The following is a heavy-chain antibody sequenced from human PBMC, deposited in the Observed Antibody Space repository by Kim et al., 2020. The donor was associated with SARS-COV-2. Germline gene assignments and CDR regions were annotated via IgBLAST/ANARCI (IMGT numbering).Heavy chain of an antibody. CDR3: ARDLTVTTDNNYYYGMDV. CDR2: INPSGGST. CDR1: GYTFTSYY. D-gene: IGHD4-17*01. Sequence: ASVKVSCKASGYTFTSYYMHWVRQAPGQGLEWMGIINPSGGSTSYAQKFQGRVTMTRDTSTSTVYMEVSSLRSEDTAVYYCARDLTVTTDNNYYYGMDVWGQGTTVTVSS. J-gene: IGHJ6*02. V-gene: IGHV1-46*01.